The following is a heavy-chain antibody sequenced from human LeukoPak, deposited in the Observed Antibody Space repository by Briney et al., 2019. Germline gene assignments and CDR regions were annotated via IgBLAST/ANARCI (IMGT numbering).Heavy chain of an antibody. CDR1: GYTFTSYY. Sequence: ASVKVSCKASGYTFTSYYMHWVRQAPGQGLEWMGIINPSGGSTSYAQKFQSRVTMTRDMSTSTVYMELSSLRSEDTAVYYCARGRTSGYDSNYFDYWGQGTLVTVSS. V-gene: IGHV1-46*01. J-gene: IGHJ4*02. CDR2: INPSGGST. D-gene: IGHD5-12*01. CDR3: ARGRTSGYDSNYFDY.